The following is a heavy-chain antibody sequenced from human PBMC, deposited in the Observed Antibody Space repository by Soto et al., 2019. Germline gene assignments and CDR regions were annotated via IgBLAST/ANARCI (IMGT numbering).Heavy chain of an antibody. CDR1: GFTFSGYA. V-gene: IGHV3-23*01. CDR2: ISGSGGST. J-gene: IGHJ4*02. Sequence: PGGSLRLSCAASGFTFSGYAMSWVRQAPGKGLEWVSAISGSGGSTYYADSVKGRFTISRDNSKNTLYLQMNSLRAEDTAVYYCAKDRRGSGSSDYWGQGTLVTVSS. CDR3: AKDRRGSGSSDY. D-gene: IGHD3-10*01.